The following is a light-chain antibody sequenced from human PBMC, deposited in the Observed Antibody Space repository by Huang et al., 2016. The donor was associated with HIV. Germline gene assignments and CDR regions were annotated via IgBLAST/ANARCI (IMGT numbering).Light chain of an antibody. CDR2: GAS. V-gene: IGKV3-15*01. CDR1: QSVGSN. Sequence: EIVMTQSPATLSVSPVERATLSCRASQSVGSNLAWYQQTPGQAPRLLIYGASTRDTAIPARFSGSGSGTEFTLTISSLQSEDFAVYYCQQYNNWPPYTFGQGTNLEIK. CDR3: QQYNNWPPYT. J-gene: IGKJ2*01.